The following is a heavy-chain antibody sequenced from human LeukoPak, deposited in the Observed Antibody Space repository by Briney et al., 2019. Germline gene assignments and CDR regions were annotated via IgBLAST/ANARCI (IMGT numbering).Heavy chain of an antibody. D-gene: IGHD1-26*01. CDR1: GFTFCGSA. J-gene: IGHJ6*03. V-gene: IGHV3-73*01. Sequence: GGSLRLSCAASGFTFCGSATHGVRQASGKGLEWVGRSRSKAKSYATAYAAWVKGRFNISRDDSKNTAYLQMNSLKTEDTAVYYCTRGDDSGSYYGYYCYMVVWGKGTTVTVSS. CDR2: SRSKAKSYAT. CDR3: TRGDDSGSYYGYYCYMVV.